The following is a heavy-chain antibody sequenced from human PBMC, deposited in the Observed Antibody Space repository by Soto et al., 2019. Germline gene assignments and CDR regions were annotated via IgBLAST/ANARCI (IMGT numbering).Heavy chain of an antibody. J-gene: IGHJ5*02. D-gene: IGHD2-15*01. V-gene: IGHV3-15*01. CDR1: GFTFSNAW. CDR2: IKSKTDGGTT. CDR3: TTALGYCSGGSCLNWFDP. Sequence: EVQLVESGGGLVQPGGSLRLSCAASGFTFSNAWMSWVRQAPGKGLEWVGRIKSKTDGGTTDYAAPVKGRFTISRDDSKNTLYLQMNSLKTEDTAVYYCTTALGYCSGGSCLNWFDPWGQGTLVTVSS.